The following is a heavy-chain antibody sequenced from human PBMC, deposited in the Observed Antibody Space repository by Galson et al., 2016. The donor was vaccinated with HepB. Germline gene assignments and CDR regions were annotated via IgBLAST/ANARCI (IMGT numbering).Heavy chain of an antibody. J-gene: IGHJ4*02. Sequence: SLRLSCAASGFILNSDWMNWVRQTPGKGLEWVANIRADGSVQYYVDSVRGRFTIPRDSAKNSLYLQMSGLRVEETAVYYCARESTGSYFDWGQGTLVTVSS. CDR3: ARESTGSYFD. CDR1: GFILNSDW. CDR2: IRADGSVQ. D-gene: IGHD3-10*01. V-gene: IGHV3-7*01.